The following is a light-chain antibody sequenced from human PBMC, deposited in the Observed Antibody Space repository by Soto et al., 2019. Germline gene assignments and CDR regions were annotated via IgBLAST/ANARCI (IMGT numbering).Light chain of an antibody. J-gene: IGKJ1*01. V-gene: IGKV2-28*01. CDR1: QSLLHSNGYNY. CDR3: MQARQTPPWT. Sequence: DIVLTQSPLSLPVTPGEPASISCSSSQSLLHSNGYNYLDWYLQRPGQSPQLLIYSGSNRASGVPDRFSGSGSGTDFTLTISRVEAEDVGVYYCMQARQTPPWTFGPGTRVDMK. CDR2: SGS.